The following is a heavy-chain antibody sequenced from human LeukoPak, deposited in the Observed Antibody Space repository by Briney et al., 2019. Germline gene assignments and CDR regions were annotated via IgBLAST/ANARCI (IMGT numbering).Heavy chain of an antibody. Sequence: GASVKVSCKASGYTFSTYGLMWVRQAPGQGLEWMGWINTNNGNTNYAQKFQGRVTMTTDTSTSTGYMELRSLRSDDTAVYYCARKRCTGDCYLFGPWGQGTLVTVSS. CDR1: GYTFSTYG. V-gene: IGHV1-18*01. D-gene: IGHD2-21*02. CDR3: ARKRCTGDCYLFGP. CDR2: INTNNGNT. J-gene: IGHJ5*02.